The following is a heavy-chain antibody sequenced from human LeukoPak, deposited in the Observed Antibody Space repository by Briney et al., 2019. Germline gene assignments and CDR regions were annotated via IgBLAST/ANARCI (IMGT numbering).Heavy chain of an antibody. Sequence: ESGPTLVKPTQTLTLTCTFSGFSLSTSGVGVGWIRQPPGKALEWLALIYWNDDKRYSPSLGSRLTITKDTSKNKVVLTMTNVDPVDTATYFCAHRPSPDDYGLGTPFFDSWGQGILVIVSS. J-gene: IGHJ4*02. V-gene: IGHV2-5*01. CDR3: AHRPSPDDYGLGTPFFDS. CDR2: IYWNDDK. CDR1: GFSLSTSGVG. D-gene: IGHD3-10*01.